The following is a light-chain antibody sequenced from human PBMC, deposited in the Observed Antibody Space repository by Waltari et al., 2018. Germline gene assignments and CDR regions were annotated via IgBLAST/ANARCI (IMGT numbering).Light chain of an antibody. V-gene: IGLV1-40*01. CDR1: NSNIGAGYD. CDR2: NNN. Sequence: QSVLTQPPSVSGAPGQGVTISCTGNNSNIGAGYDVHWYQQLPGRSPRLLVYNNNVRPSGVPDRFSGSKSKSDASASLTITGLRAEDEADYYCQSYERSLISWVFGGGTKLTVL. J-gene: IGLJ3*02. CDR3: QSYERSLISWV.